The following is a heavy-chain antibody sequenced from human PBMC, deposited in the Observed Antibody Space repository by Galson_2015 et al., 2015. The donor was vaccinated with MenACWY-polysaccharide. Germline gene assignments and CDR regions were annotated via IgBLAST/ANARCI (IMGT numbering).Heavy chain of an antibody. CDR2: ISGSGGTT. CDR3: LVVPGGNYRAMDV. J-gene: IGHJ6*02. Sequence: SLRLSCAASGFTFRSYAMSWVRQAPGKGLEWVAAISGSGGTTYYADSVKGRFTISRDNSKNMVYLQMNSLRAEDTAVYYSLVVPGGNYRAMDVWGQGTTVTVSS. D-gene: IGHD2-2*01. CDR1: GFTFRSYA. V-gene: IGHV3-23*01.